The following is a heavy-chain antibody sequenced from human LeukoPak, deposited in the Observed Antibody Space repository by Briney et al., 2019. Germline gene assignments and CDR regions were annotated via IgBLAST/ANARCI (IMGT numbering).Heavy chain of an antibody. V-gene: IGHV1-18*01. D-gene: IGHD3-9*01. CDR2: ISAYNGNT. CDR3: ARDVYYDILTGDYYYYMDV. J-gene: IGHJ6*03. Sequence: SVKVSCKASGYTFTSYGISWVRQAPGQGLEWMGWISAYNGNTNYAQKLQGRVTMTTDKSTSTAYMELRSLRSDDTAVYYCARDVYYDILTGDYYYYMDVWGKGTTVTVSS. CDR1: GYTFTSYG.